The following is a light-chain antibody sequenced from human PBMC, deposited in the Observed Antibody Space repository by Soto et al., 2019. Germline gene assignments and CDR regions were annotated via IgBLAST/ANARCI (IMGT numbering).Light chain of an antibody. Sequence: QSALTQPASVSGSPGQSVTISCTGTSSDVGDYNYVSWYQQHPGKAPKLMIYEVCNRPSGVSNRFSGSKSGNTASLTISGLQAEDEADYYCSSFTSTSTYVFGTGTKLTVL. CDR3: SSFTSTSTYV. J-gene: IGLJ1*01. CDR2: EVC. CDR1: SSDVGDYNY. V-gene: IGLV2-14*01.